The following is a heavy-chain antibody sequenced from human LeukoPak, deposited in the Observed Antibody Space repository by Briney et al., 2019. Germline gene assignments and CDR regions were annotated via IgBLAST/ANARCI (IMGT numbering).Heavy chain of an antibody. CDR1: GITFSTST. V-gene: IGHV3-48*02. CDR3: ARVQTDSRGWYHFDY. J-gene: IGHJ4*02. CDR2: ISSSSSTI. D-gene: IGHD6-19*01. Sequence: GGSLRLSCAASGITFSTSTMNWVRQAPGKGLEWVSYISSSSSTIYYADSVKGRLTVSRDNAGNSLFLQMNNLRDDDTAVYFCARVQTDSRGWYHFDYWGQGTLVTVSS.